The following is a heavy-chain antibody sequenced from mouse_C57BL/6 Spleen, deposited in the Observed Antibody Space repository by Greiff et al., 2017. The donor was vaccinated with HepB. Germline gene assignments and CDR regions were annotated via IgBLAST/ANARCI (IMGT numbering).Heavy chain of an antibody. J-gene: IGHJ3*01. D-gene: IGHD2-4*01. Sequence: VQLQQSGTVLARPGASVKMSCKPSGYTFTSYWMHWVKQRPGQGLEWIGAIYPGNSDTSYNQKFKGKAKLTAVTSASTAYMELSSLTNEDSAVYYCTYDYDGGGFAYWGQGTLVTVSA. CDR1: GYTFTSYW. CDR3: TYDYDGGGFAY. CDR2: IYPGNSDT. V-gene: IGHV1-5*01.